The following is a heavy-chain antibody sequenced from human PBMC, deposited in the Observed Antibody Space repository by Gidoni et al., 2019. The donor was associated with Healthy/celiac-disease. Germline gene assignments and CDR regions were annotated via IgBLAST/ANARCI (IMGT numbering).Heavy chain of an antibody. CDR1: GFPFSSYA. Sequence: EVQLLESGGGLVQPGGSLRLSCAASGFPFSSYAMSWVRQAPGKGLEWVSAISGSGGSTYYADSVKGRFTISRDNSKNTLYLQMNSLRAEDTAVYYCAKYEDYGDSYNWFDPWGQGTLVTVSS. V-gene: IGHV3-23*01. J-gene: IGHJ5*02. D-gene: IGHD4-17*01. CDR2: ISGSGGST. CDR3: AKYEDYGDSYNWFDP.